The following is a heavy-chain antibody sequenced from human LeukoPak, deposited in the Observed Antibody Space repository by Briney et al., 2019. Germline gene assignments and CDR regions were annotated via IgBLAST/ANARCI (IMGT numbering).Heavy chain of an antibody. CDR3: ARSSSGYGGFIDY. D-gene: IGHD5-12*01. CDR2: ISSNGGST. V-gene: IGHV3-64*02. Sequence: GGSLRLSCAASGFTFSSYAMHWVRQAPGKGLEYVSAISSNGGSTYYADPVKGRFTISRDNSKNTLYLQMGSLRAEDMAVYYCARSSSGYGGFIDYWGQGTLVTVSS. J-gene: IGHJ4*02. CDR1: GFTFSSYA.